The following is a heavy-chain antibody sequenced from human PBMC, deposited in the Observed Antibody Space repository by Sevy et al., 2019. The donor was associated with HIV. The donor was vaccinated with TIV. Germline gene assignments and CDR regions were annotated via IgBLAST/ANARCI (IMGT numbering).Heavy chain of an antibody. V-gene: IGHV1-24*01. Sequence: ASVKVSCKVSGYTLTELSMHWVRQAPGKGLEWMGGFDPEDGETIYAQKFQGRVTMTEDTSTDTAYMELSSLRSEDTAVYYCATGLAYCSSTSRYNWFDPRGQGTLVTVSS. CDR1: GYTLTELS. CDR3: ATGLAYCSSTSRYNWFDP. CDR2: FDPEDGET. D-gene: IGHD2-2*01. J-gene: IGHJ5*02.